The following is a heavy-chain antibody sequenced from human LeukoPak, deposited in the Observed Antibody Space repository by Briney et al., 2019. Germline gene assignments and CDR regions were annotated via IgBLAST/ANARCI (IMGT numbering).Heavy chain of an antibody. V-gene: IGHV1-8*01. D-gene: IGHD7-27*01. J-gene: IGHJ3*01. CDR1: GYAFNTYD. Sequence: ASVKVSCRASGYAFNTYDVNWVRQATGQGLEWMGWMNPNSGNTGYAEKVQGRVTMTRDTSTNTAYMELRSLISDDTAVYYCAREPLRGRAGDNAFDLWGQGTMVTVSS. CDR2: MNPNSGNT. CDR3: AREPLRGRAGDNAFDL.